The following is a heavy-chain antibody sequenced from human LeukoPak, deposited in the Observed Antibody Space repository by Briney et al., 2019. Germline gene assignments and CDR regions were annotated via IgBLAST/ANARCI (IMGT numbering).Heavy chain of an antibody. Sequence: SETLSLTCTVSGGSISGYYWSWIRQPPGKGLEWIGYIYYSGSTNYNPSLKSRVTISVDTSKNQFSLKLSSVTAADTAVYYCARRSSIMGSYLYYLDYWGQGTLVTVSS. CDR1: GGSISGYY. CDR3: ARRSSIMGSYLYYLDY. J-gene: IGHJ4*02. CDR2: IYYSGST. V-gene: IGHV4-59*01. D-gene: IGHD1-26*01.